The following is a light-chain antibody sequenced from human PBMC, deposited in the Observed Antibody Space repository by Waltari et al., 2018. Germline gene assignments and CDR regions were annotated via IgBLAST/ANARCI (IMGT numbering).Light chain of an antibody. J-gene: IGLJ2*01. V-gene: IGLV1-47*01. CDR3: AAWDDSLSGVV. Sequence: QSVLTQPPSASGTPGQRVTISCSGSSPNLGSNYVSWYQQLPGTAPKLLTYRNNQRPSGVPDRFSGSKSGTSASLAISGLRSEDEADYYCAAWDDSLSGVVFGGGTKLTVL. CDR1: SPNLGSNY. CDR2: RNN.